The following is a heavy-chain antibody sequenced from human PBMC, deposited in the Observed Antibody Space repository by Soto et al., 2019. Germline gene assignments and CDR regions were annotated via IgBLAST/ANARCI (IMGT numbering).Heavy chain of an antibody. D-gene: IGHD5-18*01. CDR1: GYTFTGYY. CDR2: INPSGGST. J-gene: IGHJ4*02. V-gene: IGHV1-46*01. CDR3: ASSYSYGPFDY. Sequence: ASVKVSCKASGYTFTGYYMHWVRQAPGQGLEWMGIINPSGGSTSYAQKFQGRVTMTRDTSTSTVYMELSSLRSEDTAVYYCASSYSYGPFDYWGQGTLVTVPQ.